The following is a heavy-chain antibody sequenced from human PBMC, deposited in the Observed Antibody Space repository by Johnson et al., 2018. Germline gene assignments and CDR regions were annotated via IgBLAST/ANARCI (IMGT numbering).Heavy chain of an antibody. CDR1: GYTFTSYY. V-gene: IGHV1-46*01. Sequence: QVQLQESGAEVKKPGASVKVSCTASGYTFTSYYMHWVRQAPGQGLEWMGIINPSGGSTSYAQKFQGRFNMTRDTSTCTVYMELSSLSSEDTAVYYCWRYCRGGSCYSPDAFDIWGQGTMVTVSS. J-gene: IGHJ3*02. D-gene: IGHD2-15*01. CDR3: WRYCRGGSCYSPDAFDI. CDR2: INPSGGST.